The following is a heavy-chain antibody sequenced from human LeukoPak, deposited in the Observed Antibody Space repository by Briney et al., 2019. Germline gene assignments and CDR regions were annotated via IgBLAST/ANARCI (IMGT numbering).Heavy chain of an antibody. V-gene: IGHV1-2*02. CDR3: ARVIGYSYGYKWSDP. D-gene: IGHD5-18*01. CDR1: GYTFTGYY. Sequence: ASVTVSCKASGYTFTGYYMHWVRQAPGQGLEWMGWINPNSGGTNYAQKFQGRVTMTRDTSISTAYMELSRLRSDDTAVYYCARVIGYSYGYKWSDPWGQGTLVTVSS. J-gene: IGHJ5*02. CDR2: INPNSGGT.